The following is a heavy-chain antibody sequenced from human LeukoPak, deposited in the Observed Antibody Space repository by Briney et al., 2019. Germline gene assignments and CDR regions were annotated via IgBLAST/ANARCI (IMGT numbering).Heavy chain of an antibody. V-gene: IGHV4-39*01. CDR3: ARVTTGGYYNC. CDR1: GGSITSSGYY. CDR2: IYFTGST. J-gene: IGHJ4*02. D-gene: IGHD3-22*01. Sequence: SGTLSPTCTVSGGSITSSGYYWGWIRQSPGKGLEWIGSIYFTGSTYYNPSLQSRVTISVDTSKNQLSLKLSSVTAADTAVYYCARVTTGGYYNCWGQGTLVTVSS.